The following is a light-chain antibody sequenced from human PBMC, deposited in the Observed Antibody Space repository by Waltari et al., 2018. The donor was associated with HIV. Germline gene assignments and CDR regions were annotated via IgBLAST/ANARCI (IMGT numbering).Light chain of an antibody. Sequence: SYEVTQPPSVSVPPGQTASITCPGHHSGNNTPAWYQPKPGQSPVLVIYEDNKRRQGTPERFSGSNSGDTATLTISGTQAMDEADYYCQAWDSSTVVFGGGTRLTVL. CDR3: QAWDSSTVV. J-gene: IGLJ2*01. V-gene: IGLV3-1*01. CDR2: EDN. CDR1: HSGNNT.